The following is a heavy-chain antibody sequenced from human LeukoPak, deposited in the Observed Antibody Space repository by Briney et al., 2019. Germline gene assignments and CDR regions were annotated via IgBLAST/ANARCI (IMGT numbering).Heavy chain of an antibody. Sequence: GGSLRLSCAAFGFTFSSYSMNWVRQAPGKGLEWVSYISSSSSTIYYADSVKRRFTISRDYAKNSLYLQMNSLRAEDTAVYYCAREYCSRTSCYFTEFDPWGQGTLVTVSS. CDR1: GFTFSSYS. CDR2: ISSSSSTI. V-gene: IGHV3-48*04. CDR3: AREYCSRTSCYFTEFDP. J-gene: IGHJ5*02. D-gene: IGHD2-2*01.